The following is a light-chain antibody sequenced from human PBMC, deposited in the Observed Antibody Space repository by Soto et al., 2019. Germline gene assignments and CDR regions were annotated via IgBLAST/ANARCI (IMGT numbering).Light chain of an antibody. CDR2: DAS. CDR1: QSVSSY. V-gene: IGKV3-11*01. CDR3: QQRSNWPRT. Sequence: EIVFTQSPATLSLSPGERATLSCRASQSVSSYLAWYQHKPGQAPRLLIYDASNRATGIPARFSGSGSGTDFTLNISSLEPEDFEIYTCQQRSNWPRTFGQGTKVDIK. J-gene: IGKJ1*01.